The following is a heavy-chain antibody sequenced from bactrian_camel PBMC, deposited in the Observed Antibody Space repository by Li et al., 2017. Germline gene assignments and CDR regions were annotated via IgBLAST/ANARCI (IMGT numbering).Heavy chain of an antibody. CDR3: AANDVMGQRCPDEFGY. CDR1: RCTYSSCA. CDR2: IDGDGST. Sequence: HVQLVESGGGSIQAGGSLRLSCAASRCTYSSCAMAWFRQAPGKEREGIASIDGDGSTSYADSVKGRFTISKDNAKNTLYLQMNSLKPEDTAMYYCAANDVMGQRCPDEFGYWGQGTQVTVS. J-gene: IGHJ6*01. V-gene: IGHV3S57*01. D-gene: IGHD3*01.